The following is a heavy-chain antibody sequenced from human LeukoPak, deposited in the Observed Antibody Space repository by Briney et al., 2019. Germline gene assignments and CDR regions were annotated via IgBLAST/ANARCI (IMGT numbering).Heavy chain of an antibody. CDR3: AGEYYYDSSGYVDY. Sequence: ASVKVSCKASGYTFTSYGISWVRQAPGQGLEWMGWISAYNGNTNYAQKLQGRVTMTTDTSTSTAYMELRSLRSDDTAVYYCAGEYYYDSSGYVDYWGQGTLVTVSS. J-gene: IGHJ4*02. D-gene: IGHD3-22*01. V-gene: IGHV1-18*01. CDR1: GYTFTSYG. CDR2: ISAYNGNT.